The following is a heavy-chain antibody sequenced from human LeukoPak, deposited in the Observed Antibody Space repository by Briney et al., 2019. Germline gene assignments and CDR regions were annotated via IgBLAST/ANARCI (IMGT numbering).Heavy chain of an antibody. CDR2: ISGSGGST. V-gene: IGHV3-23*01. CDR1: GFTFSSYA. Sequence: GGSLRLSCAASGFTFSSYAMSWVRQAPGKGLEWVSAISGSGGSTYYADSVKGRFTISRDNSKNTLYLQMNSLRAEDTAVYYCAKDQGDYVWGSYLPDWAQGTLVTVSS. J-gene: IGHJ1*01. CDR3: AKDQGDYVWGSYLPD. D-gene: IGHD3-16*02.